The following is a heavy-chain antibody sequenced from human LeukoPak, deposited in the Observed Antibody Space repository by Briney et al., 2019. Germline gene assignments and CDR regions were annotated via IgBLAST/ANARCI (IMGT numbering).Heavy chain of an antibody. CDR2: IIPILGIA. Sequence: SVKVSCKASGGTFSSYAISWVRQAPGQGLEWMGRIIPILGIANYAQKFQGRVTITADKSTSTAYMELSSLRSEDTAVYYCAREWHCSSTSCYYYYGMDVWGQGTTVTVSS. J-gene: IGHJ6*02. CDR1: GGTFSSYA. V-gene: IGHV1-69*04. D-gene: IGHD2-2*01. CDR3: AREWHCSSTSCYYYYGMDV.